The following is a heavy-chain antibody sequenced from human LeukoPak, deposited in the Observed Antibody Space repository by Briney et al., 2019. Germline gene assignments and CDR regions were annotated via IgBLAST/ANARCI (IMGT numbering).Heavy chain of an antibody. CDR1: GLTFSNYA. CDR2: ISGSGGST. D-gene: IGHD5-24*01. V-gene: IGHV3-23*01. Sequence: GGSLRLSCAASGLTFSNYAMSWVRQAPGKGLEWVSGISGSGGSTYYADSVKGRFTISRDNSKNTLYLQMNSLRAEDTAVYHCAKDPVEMATVNWFDLWGQGTLVTVSS. CDR3: AKDPVEMATVNWFDL. J-gene: IGHJ5*02.